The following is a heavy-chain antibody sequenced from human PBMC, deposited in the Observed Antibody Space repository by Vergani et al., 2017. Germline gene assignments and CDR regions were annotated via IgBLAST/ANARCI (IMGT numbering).Heavy chain of an antibody. CDR1: GGSFSGYY. CDR3: ARDSSGFYYMDV. V-gene: IGHV4-34*01. Sequence: QVQLQQWGAGLLKPSETLSLTCAVYGGSFSGYYWSWIRQPPGKGLEWIGEINHSGSTNYNPSLKSRVTISVDTSKNQFSLKLSSVTAADTAVYYCARDSSGFYYMDVWGKGTTVTVSS. D-gene: IGHD6-19*01. J-gene: IGHJ6*03. CDR2: INHSGST.